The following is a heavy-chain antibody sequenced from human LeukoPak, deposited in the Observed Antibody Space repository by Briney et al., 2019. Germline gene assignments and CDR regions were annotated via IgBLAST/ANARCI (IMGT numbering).Heavy chain of an antibody. J-gene: IGHJ4*02. Sequence: GGSLRLSCAAPGFTFSNYAMHWVPQAPGKGLEWVPFIWPDGSKKYYADSVKGRFAISRENSKNTVYLQMNDLRPEDTALYFCAKISSSAESNFDYWGQGTLLTVSS. CDR3: AKISSSAESNFDY. V-gene: IGHV3-30*02. D-gene: IGHD6-25*01. CDR2: IWPDGSKK. CDR1: GFTFSNYA.